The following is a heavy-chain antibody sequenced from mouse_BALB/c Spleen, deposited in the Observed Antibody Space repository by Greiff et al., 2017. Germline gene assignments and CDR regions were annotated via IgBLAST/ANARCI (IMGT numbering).Heavy chain of an antibody. J-gene: IGHJ3*01. CDR3: ARDEVYYDYDWAWFAY. CDR1: GFTFTDYY. V-gene: IGHV7-3*02. Sequence: DVMLVESGGGLVQPGGSLRLSCATSGFTFTDYYMSWVRQPPGKALEWLGFIRNKANGYTTEYSASVKGRFTISRDNSQSILYLQMNTLRAEDSATYYCARDEVYYDYDWAWFAYWGQGTLVTVSA. CDR2: IRNKANGYTT. D-gene: IGHD2-4*01.